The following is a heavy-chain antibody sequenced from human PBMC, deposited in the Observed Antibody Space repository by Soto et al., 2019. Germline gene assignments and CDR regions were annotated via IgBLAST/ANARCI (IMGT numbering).Heavy chain of an antibody. CDR3: ASTIFGVVTHGDAFDI. CDR1: GGSISSSGYY. D-gene: IGHD3-3*01. CDR2: IYYSGST. J-gene: IGHJ3*02. V-gene: IGHV4-31*03. Sequence: SETLSLTCTVSGGSISSSGYYWGWIRQHPGKGLEWIGYIYYSGSTYYNPSLKSRVTISVDTSKNQFSLKLSSVTAADTAVYYCASTIFGVVTHGDAFDIWGQGTMVTVSS.